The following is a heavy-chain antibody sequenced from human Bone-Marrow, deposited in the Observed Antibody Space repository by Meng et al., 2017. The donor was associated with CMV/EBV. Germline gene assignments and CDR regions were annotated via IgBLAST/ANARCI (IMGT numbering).Heavy chain of an antibody. Sequence: GEYLKISCAASGFTFDDYGMSWVRQAPGKGLEWVSVIYSGGSTYYADSVKGRFTIPRDNSKNTLYLQMNSLRAEDTAVYYCARGKYGDYLSTYFDYWGQGTLVTVSS. CDR2: IYSGGST. J-gene: IGHJ4*02. CDR3: ARGKYGDYLSTYFDY. V-gene: IGHV3-66*02. D-gene: IGHD4-17*01. CDR1: GFTFDDYG.